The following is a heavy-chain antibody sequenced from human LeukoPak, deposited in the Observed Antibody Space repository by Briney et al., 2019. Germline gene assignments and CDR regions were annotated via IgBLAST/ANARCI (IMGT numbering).Heavy chain of an antibody. Sequence: GASVKVSCKASGYTFSSYAMHWVRQAPGQRLEWMGWISADNGNTGYSQKFQGRVTITRDTSASTVYMDLSSLTSEDTAVYYCARQRGPQWLVQHYWGQGTLVIVSS. D-gene: IGHD6-19*01. CDR3: ARQRGPQWLVQHY. CDR2: ISADNGNT. V-gene: IGHV1-3*01. CDR1: GYTFSSYA. J-gene: IGHJ4*02.